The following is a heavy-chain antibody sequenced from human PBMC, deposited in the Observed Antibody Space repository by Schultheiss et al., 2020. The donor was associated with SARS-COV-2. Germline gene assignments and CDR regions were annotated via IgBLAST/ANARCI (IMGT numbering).Heavy chain of an antibody. V-gene: IGHV4-59*01. CDR2: VSYSGST. J-gene: IGHJ6*02. CDR1: GGSFRGYY. Sequence: SQTLSLTCAVYGGSFRGYYWSWIRQPPGKGLEWIGHVSYSGSTNYNPSLKSRVTISVDTSKSQFSLKLSSVTAADTAVYYCARAPGATHYGMDVWGQGTTVTVSS. CDR3: ARAPGATHYGMDV. D-gene: IGHD1-26*01.